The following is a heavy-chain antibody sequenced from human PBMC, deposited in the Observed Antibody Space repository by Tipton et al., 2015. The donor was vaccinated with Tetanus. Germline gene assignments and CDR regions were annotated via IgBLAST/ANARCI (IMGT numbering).Heavy chain of an antibody. CDR2: VHYFGTT. J-gene: IGHJ1*01. CDR3: ARTSGYLYSSY. CDR1: GGSISSYY. Sequence: TLSLTCTVSGGSISSYYWTWIRQPPGRGLEWIGYVHYFGTTKYNPSLKSRVAMSVDTSKNQLSLKLSSVTSADTAVYYCARTSGYLYSSYWGQGTLVTVSS. D-gene: IGHD3-3*01. V-gene: IGHV4-59*01.